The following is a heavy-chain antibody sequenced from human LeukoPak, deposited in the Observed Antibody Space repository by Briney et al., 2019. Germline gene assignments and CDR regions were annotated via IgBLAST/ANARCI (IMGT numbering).Heavy chain of an antibody. CDR1: GFTFSSYG. V-gene: IGHV3-30*02. D-gene: IGHD2-21*01. CDR2: IRYDGSNK. Sequence: GGSLRLSCAASGFTFSSYGMHWVRQAPGKGLEWVAFIRYDGSNKYYADSVKGRFTISRDNSKNTLYLQMNSLRAEDTAVYYCAKDPSLAYCGGDCYLPYFDHWGQGTLVTVSS. J-gene: IGHJ4*02. CDR3: AKDPSLAYCGGDCYLPYFDH.